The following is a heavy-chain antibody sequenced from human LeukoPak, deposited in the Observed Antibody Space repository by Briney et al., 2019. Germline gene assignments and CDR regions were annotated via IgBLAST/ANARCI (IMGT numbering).Heavy chain of an antibody. Sequence: VASVKVSCKTSGYTFTSYYIHWVRQAPGQGLEWTGIINPSGGSTVYAQEFQGRVTITRDTSASTAYMELSSLRSEDMAVYYCARSYNWNYSPLDYWGQGTLVTVSS. J-gene: IGHJ4*02. V-gene: IGHV1-46*01. CDR3: ARSYNWNYSPLDY. CDR1: GYTFTSYY. D-gene: IGHD1-7*01. CDR2: INPSGGST.